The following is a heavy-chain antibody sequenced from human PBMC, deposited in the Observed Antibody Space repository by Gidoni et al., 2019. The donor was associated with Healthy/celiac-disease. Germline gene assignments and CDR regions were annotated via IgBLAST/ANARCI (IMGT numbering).Heavy chain of an antibody. J-gene: IGHJ4*02. D-gene: IGHD6-13*01. CDR1: GFTFDDYA. V-gene: IGHV3-43D*04. CDR3: AKDGGLYSSSWPDY. Sequence: EVQLVESGGVVVQPGGSLRLSCAASGFTFDDYAMHWVRQAPGKGLEWVSLISWDGGSTYYADAVKGRFTISRDNSKNSLYLQMNSLRAEDTALYYCAKDGGLYSSSWPDYWGQGTLVTVSS. CDR2: ISWDGGST.